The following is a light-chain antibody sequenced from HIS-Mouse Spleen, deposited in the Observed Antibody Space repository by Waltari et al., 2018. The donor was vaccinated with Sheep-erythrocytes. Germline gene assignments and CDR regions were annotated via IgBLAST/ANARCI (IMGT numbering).Light chain of an antibody. CDR1: ALPKQY. CDR2: EDS. CDR3: QSADSSGTYRV. J-gene: IGLJ2*01. V-gene: IGLV3-25*03. Sequence: SYELTQPPSVSVSPGQTARITCSGDALPKQYAYGYQQKPGQAPVLVIYEDSERPSGIPERFSGSSSGTTVTLTISGVQAEDEADYYCQSADSSGTYRVFGGGTKLTVL.